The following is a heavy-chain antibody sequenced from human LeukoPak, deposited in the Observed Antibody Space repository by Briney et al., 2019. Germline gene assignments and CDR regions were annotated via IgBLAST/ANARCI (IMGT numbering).Heavy chain of an antibody. CDR3: LTYEGVV. V-gene: IGHV3-15*01. CDR1: GFTFSNAL. CDR2: IKSKTDGGAP. Sequence: KPGGSLRLSCAASGFTFSNALMSWVRQAPGKGPEWVGRIKSKTDGGAPEYAAPVKGRFTISRDDSKNTLYLQMNSLKTEDTAVYYCLTYEGVVWGQGTLVTVSS. J-gene: IGHJ4*02. D-gene: IGHD3-10*01.